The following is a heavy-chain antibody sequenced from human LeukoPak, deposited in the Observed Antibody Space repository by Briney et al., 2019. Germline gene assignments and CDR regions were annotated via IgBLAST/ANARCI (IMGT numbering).Heavy chain of an antibody. CDR1: GYTFTSYY. D-gene: IGHD2-2*01. Sequence: ASVKVSCKASGYTFTSYYMHWVRQAPGQGLEWMGIINPSGGSTSYAQKFQGRVTMTRDTSTSTVYMELSSLRSEDTAVFYCARAVGYCSSTSCPFDYWGQGTLVTVSS. J-gene: IGHJ4*02. CDR3: ARAVGYCSSTSCPFDY. CDR2: INPSGGST. V-gene: IGHV1-46*01.